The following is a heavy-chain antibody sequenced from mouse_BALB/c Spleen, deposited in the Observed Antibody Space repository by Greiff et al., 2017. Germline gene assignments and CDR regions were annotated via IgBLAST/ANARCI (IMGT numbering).Heavy chain of an antibody. D-gene: IGHD3-3*01. Sequence: QVHVKQPGAELVKPGASVKLSCKASGYTFTSYWMHWVKQRPGQGLEWIGEINPSNGRTNYNEKFKSKATLTVDKSSSTAYMQLSSLTSEDSAVYYCARLAGNWYFDVWGAGTTVTVSS. CDR2: INPSNGRT. J-gene: IGHJ1*01. CDR1: GYTFTSYW. V-gene: IGHV1S81*02. CDR3: ARLAGNWYFDV.